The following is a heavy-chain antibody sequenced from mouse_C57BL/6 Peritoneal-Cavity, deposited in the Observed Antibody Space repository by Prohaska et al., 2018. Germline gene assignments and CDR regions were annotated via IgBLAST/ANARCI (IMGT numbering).Heavy chain of an antibody. CDR2: IYPNSGST. CDR1: GYTFTSYW. V-gene: IGHV1-64*01. J-gene: IGHJ3*01. CDR3: AREYDYDVIAY. Sequence: GAELVKPGASVRLSCKASGYTFTSYWMHWVKQRPGQGLEWIGMIYPNSGSTNYNEKFKSKATLTVDKSSSTAYMQLSSLTSEDSAVYYCAREYDYDVIAYWGQGTLVTVSA. D-gene: IGHD2-4*01.